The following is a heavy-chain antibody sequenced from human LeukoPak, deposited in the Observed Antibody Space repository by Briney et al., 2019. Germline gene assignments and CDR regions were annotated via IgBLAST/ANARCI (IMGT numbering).Heavy chain of an antibody. J-gene: IGHJ1*01. CDR2: IYYSGST. D-gene: IGHD3-9*01. CDR3: ARGDYDILTGYSDSEYFQH. Sequence: SETLSLTCTVSGVSVSSGSYYWSWIRQPPGKGLEWIGYIYYSGSTNYNPSLKSRVTISVDTSKNQFSLKLSSVTAADTAVYYRARGDYDILTGYSDSEYFQHWGQGTLVTVSS. V-gene: IGHV4-61*01. CDR1: GVSVSSGSYY.